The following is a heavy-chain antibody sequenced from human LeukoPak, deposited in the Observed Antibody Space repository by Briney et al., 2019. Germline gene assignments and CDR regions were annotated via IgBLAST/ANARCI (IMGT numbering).Heavy chain of an antibody. J-gene: IGHJ6*02. CDR2: IYYSGST. Sequence: SETLSLTCTVSGGSIRSVGYHWSWIRQHPGKGLEWIGYIYYSGSTYYNPSLKSRVAISVDTSKNQFSLEVNSVTAADMAVYYCARVDCSSTYCPTRHNYFYGVDDWGQGTTVTVSS. CDR1: GGSIRSVGYH. D-gene: IGHD2-2*01. V-gene: IGHV4-31*03. CDR3: ARVDCSSTYCPTRHNYFYGVDD.